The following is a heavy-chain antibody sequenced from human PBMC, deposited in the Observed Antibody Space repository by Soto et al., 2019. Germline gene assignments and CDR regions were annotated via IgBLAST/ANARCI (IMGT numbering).Heavy chain of an antibody. CDR3: ARDGYCSGGSCYSDYYYYYYMDV. CDR1: GCTFISYW. V-gene: IGHV3-74*01. Sequence: GLLLRVSWGASGCTFISYWMRWVSQAPGKGLVWVSRINSDGSSTSYADSVKGRFTISRDNAKNTLYLQMNSLRAEDTAVYYCARDGYCSGGSCYSDYYYYYYMDVWGKGTTVTVSS. J-gene: IGHJ6*03. CDR2: INSDGSST. D-gene: IGHD2-15*01.